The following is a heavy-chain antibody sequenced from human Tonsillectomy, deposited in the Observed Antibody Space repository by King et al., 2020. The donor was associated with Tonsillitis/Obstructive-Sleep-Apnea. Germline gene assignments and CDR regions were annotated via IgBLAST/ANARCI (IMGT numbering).Heavy chain of an antibody. J-gene: IGHJ3*02. CDR2: ISYDGSDK. CDR3: SRGEMDTISPAFDI. D-gene: IGHD5-24*01. V-gene: IGHV3-30*04. CDR1: GVTFRHYS. Sequence: VQLVESGGGLVQPGRSRRLSCVASGVTFRHYSMHWVRQAPGKGLEWAALISYDGSDKYYADSVKGRFTVSRDNSKNTLYLQMNFLRPEVAAVYYCSRGEMDTISPAFDIWGQGTMVTVSS.